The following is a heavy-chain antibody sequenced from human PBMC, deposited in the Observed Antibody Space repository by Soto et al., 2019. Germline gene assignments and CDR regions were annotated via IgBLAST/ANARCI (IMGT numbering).Heavy chain of an antibody. CDR3: ARDPPYYYDSSGALGY. CDR2: IGTAGDT. CDR1: GFTCSSYD. Sequence: PGASLRLSCAASGFTCSSYDMHCVRQATGKGLEWVSAIGTAGDTYYPGSVKGRFTIARETANNSLYLQMNSLRAGDTVVYYCARDPPYYYDSSGALGYWRQGTLVTVSS. V-gene: IGHV3-13*01. D-gene: IGHD3-22*01. J-gene: IGHJ4*02.